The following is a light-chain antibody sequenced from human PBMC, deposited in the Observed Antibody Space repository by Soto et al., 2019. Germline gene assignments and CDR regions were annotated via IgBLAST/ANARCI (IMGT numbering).Light chain of an antibody. CDR3: QHYNDWTPTWT. V-gene: IGKV3-15*01. Sequence: EIAMTQSPATLSVSLGEGVILSCRASSSIGSNLAWYQQKPGQTPRLLIYDASARVTGVSARFSGSGSGTDFTLTISSLQSDDFAVYYCQHYNDWTPTWTFGHGTKVAIK. J-gene: IGKJ1*01. CDR1: SSIGSN. CDR2: DAS.